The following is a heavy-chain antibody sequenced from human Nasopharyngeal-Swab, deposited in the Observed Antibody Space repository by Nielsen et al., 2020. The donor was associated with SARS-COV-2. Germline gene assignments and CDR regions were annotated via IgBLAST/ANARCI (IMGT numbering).Heavy chain of an antibody. V-gene: IGHV1-46*01. Sequence: ASVKVSCKASGYTFTSYYMHWVRQAPGQGLEWMGIINPSGGSTSYAQKFQGRVTMTRDPSISTAYMELSRLRSDDTAVFYCAKATPGNYFYGMDVWGQGTTVTVSS. D-gene: IGHD2-15*01. CDR2: INPSGGST. J-gene: IGHJ6*02. CDR1: GYTFTSYY. CDR3: AKATPGNYFYGMDV.